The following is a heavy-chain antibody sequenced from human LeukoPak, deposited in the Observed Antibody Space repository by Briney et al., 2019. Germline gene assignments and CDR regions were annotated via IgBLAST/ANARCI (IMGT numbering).Heavy chain of an antibody. J-gene: IGHJ4*02. CDR3: AKVRWDNSGWYYSDS. CDR1: GFTFSSYA. V-gene: IGHV3-23*01. Sequence: GGSLRLSCAASGFTFSSYAMSWVRQAPGKGLEWVSAISGSGGSTYYADSVKGRFTISRDNSKNTLYLQVNSLRVEDTAVYYCAKVRWDNSGWYYSDSWGQGTLVTVSP. CDR2: ISGSGGST. D-gene: IGHD6-19*01.